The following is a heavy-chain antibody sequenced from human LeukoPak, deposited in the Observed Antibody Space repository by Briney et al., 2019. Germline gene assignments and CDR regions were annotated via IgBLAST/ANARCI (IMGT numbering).Heavy chain of an antibody. J-gene: IGHJ4*02. V-gene: IGHV5-51*01. D-gene: IGHD3-9*01. CDR2: IFPADSDT. CDR3: ARLNYDILTGYYKGFDY. CDR1: GYSFISHW. Sequence: GESLKISCKVSGYSFISHWIAWVRQMPGKGLEWMGIIFPADSDTRYSPSFRGQVSISADKSISTAYLQWSSLKASDTAMYYCARLNYDILTGYYKGFDYWGQGTLVSVSS.